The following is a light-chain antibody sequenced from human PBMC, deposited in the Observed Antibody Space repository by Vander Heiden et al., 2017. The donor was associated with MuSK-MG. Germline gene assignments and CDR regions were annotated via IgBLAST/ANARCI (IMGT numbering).Light chain of an antibody. V-gene: IGKV1-39*01. CDR3: QQRDSTPRT. J-gene: IGKJ2*01. CDR1: QSISSY. CDR2: AAS. Sequence: DIQMTQSPSSLSASVGDRVTITCRASQSISSYLNWYQQKPGKAPKLLIYAASSLQSGVPSRFSGSGSVTDFTLTISRLQPEDFATYYCQQRDSTPRTFGQGTKMEIK.